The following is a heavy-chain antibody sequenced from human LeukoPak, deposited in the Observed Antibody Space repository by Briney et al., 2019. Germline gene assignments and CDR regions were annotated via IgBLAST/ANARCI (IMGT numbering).Heavy chain of an antibody. Sequence: GGSLRLSCAASGFTFSSYSMNWVRQAPGKGLEWVSSISSSSSYIYYADSVKGRFTISRDNAENSLYLQMNSLRAEDTAVYYCARERERWLQLSPNFDYWGQGTLVTVSS. J-gene: IGHJ4*02. CDR3: ARERERWLQLSPNFDY. CDR2: ISSSSSYI. D-gene: IGHD5-24*01. V-gene: IGHV3-21*01. CDR1: GFTFSSYS.